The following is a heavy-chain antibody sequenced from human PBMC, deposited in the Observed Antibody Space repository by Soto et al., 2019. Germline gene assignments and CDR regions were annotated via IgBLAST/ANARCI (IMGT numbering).Heavy chain of an antibody. CDR3: ARLSTSAGRRDLAC. Sequence: EVQLVESGGGLVQPGGSLRLSCAASGFSLSSYWMSWVRQAPGKGLEWVANMNQDGSESDYVGSVKGRFTFTRDKAKNSLYLQMNSLRAEDTAVYYCARLSTSAGRRDLACWCQGTLVTVSS. J-gene: IGHJ4*02. CDR2: MNQDGSES. V-gene: IGHV3-7*01. CDR1: GFSLSSYW.